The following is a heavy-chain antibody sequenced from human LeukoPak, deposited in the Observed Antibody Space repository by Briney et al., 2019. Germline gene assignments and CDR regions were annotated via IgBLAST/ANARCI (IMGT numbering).Heavy chain of an antibody. CDR2: IKQDGGEK. V-gene: IGHV3-7*01. CDR1: GFTFSSYW. J-gene: IGHJ5*02. D-gene: IGHD3-10*01. CDR3: AKDRGRRANWSNP. Sequence: GGSLRLSCAASGFTFSSYWMSWVRQAPGKGLEWVANIKQDGGEKYSVDPVKSRFTISRDNSKNTLYLQMNSLRAADTAVYYFAKDRGRRANWSNPWGQGTLVTVSS.